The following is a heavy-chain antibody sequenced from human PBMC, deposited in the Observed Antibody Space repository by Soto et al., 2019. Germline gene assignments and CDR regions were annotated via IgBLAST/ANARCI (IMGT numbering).Heavy chain of an antibody. Sequence: SVKVSCKASGGTFSSYAISWVRQAPGQGLEWMGGIIPIFGTANYAQKFQGRVTITADESTSTAYMELSSLRSEDTAVYYCARGGGGYMTPPYYYYGMDVWGQGTTVTVSS. CDR2: IIPIFGTA. CDR3: ARGGGGYMTPPYYYYGMDV. CDR1: GGTFSSYA. J-gene: IGHJ6*02. V-gene: IGHV1-69*13. D-gene: IGHD1-26*01.